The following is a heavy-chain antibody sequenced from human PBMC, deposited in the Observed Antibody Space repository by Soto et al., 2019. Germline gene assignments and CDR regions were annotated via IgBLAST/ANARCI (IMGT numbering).Heavy chain of an antibody. CDR2: ISSSGSTV. CDR1: GFTFSGFG. Sequence: PGGSLRLSCTASGFTFSGFGMNWVRQAPGRGLEWVSYISSSGSTVHYADSVKGRFTISRDNAKSSLYLEMSSLTAEDTAAYYCARHPPAWLIGRDMDVRGEGTTVTVSS. J-gene: IGHJ6*03. V-gene: IGHV3-48*01. CDR3: ARHPPAWLIGRDMDV. D-gene: IGHD3-16*01.